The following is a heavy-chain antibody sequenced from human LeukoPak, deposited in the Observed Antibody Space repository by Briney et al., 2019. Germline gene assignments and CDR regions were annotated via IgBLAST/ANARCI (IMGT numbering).Heavy chain of an antibody. J-gene: IGHJ4*02. CDR1: GFTFSSYA. CDR3: VKDLGIAAAGGH. D-gene: IGHD6-13*01. Sequence: PGGSLRLSCSASGFTFSSYAMHWVRQAPGKGLEYVSAISSNGSSTYYADSVKGRFTISRDNPKNTLYLQMSSLRAEDTAVYYCVKDLGIAAAGGHWGQGTLVTVSS. CDR2: ISSNGSST. V-gene: IGHV3-64D*06.